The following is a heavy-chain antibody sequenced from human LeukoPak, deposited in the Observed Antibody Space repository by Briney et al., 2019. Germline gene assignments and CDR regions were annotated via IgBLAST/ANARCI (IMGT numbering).Heavy chain of an antibody. CDR1: GFSFTNTW. V-gene: IGHV3-15*01. CDR3: ATEGGSGSYYGDDAFDM. CDR2: VKSKADDGTT. D-gene: IGHD3-10*01. J-gene: IGHJ3*02. Sequence: GGSLRLSCAASGFSFTNTWMSWVRQAPGKGLEWVGRVKSKADDGTTDYAAPVQGRFTISRDDSKNTLSLQIDSLKTEDTAVYYCATEGGSGSYYGDDAFDMGGQGTMVTV.